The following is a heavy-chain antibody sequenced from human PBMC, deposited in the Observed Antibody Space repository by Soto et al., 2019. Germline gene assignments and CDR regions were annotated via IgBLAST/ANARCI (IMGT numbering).Heavy chain of an antibody. Sequence: SETLSLTCAVYGGSFSGYYWSWIRQPPGKGLEWIGEINHSGSTNYNPSLKSRVTISVDTSKNQFSLKLSSVTAADTAVYYCARGHRKLLWFGELGQVAGYYGMDVWGQGTTVTVSS. D-gene: IGHD3-10*01. V-gene: IGHV4-34*01. CDR3: ARGHRKLLWFGELGQVAGYYGMDV. CDR1: GGSFSGYY. J-gene: IGHJ6*02. CDR2: INHSGST.